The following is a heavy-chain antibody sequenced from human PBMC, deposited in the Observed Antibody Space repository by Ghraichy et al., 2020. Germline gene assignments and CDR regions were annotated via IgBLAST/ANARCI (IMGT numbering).Heavy chain of an antibody. CDR3: ARNTGSYYSFDY. V-gene: IGHV1-18*01. J-gene: IGHJ4*02. Sequence: ASAKVSCKASGYTFTSYGISWVRQAPGQGLEWMGWISAYNGNTNYAQKLQGRDTMTTDTSTSTAYMELRSLRSDDTAVYYCARNTGSYYSFDYWGQGTLVTVSS. CDR1: GYTFTSYG. D-gene: IGHD1-26*01. CDR2: ISAYNGNT.